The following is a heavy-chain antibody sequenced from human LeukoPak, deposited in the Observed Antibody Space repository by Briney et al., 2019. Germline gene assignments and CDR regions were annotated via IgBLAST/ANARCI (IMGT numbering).Heavy chain of an antibody. CDR2: IYYSGST. J-gene: IGHJ4*02. D-gene: IGHD1-1*01. CDR1: GGSISTVNYY. Sequence: SETLSLTCTVSGGSISTVNYYWGWIRQPPGKGLEWIGNIYYSGSTYYIPSLKSRVTISVDTSKNQFSLKLSSVTAADTAIYYCARHRRQLAVDYWGQGTLVTVSS. V-gene: IGHV4-39*01. CDR3: ARHRRQLAVDY.